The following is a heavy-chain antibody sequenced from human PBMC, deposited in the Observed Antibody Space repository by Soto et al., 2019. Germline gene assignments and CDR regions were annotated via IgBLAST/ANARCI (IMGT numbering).Heavy chain of an antibody. CDR3: ARVLTRAYCTNGVCSGYYYGMDV. J-gene: IGHJ6*02. Sequence: GGSLRLSCAAAGFTFSSYSMNWVRQAPGKGLEWVSSISSSSSYIYYADSVKGRFTISRDNAKNSQYLQMNSLRAEDTAVYYCARVLTRAYCTNGVCSGYYYGMDVWGQGTTGTVS. D-gene: IGHD2-8*01. V-gene: IGHV3-21*01. CDR2: ISSSSSYI. CDR1: GFTFSSYS.